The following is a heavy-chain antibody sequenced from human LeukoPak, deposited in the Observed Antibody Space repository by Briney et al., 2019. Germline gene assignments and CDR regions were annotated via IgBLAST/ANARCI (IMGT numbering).Heavy chain of an antibody. CDR1: GFTFSSYS. V-gene: IGHV3-21*04. Sequence: GGSLRLSCAASGFTFSSYSMNWVRQAPGKGLEWVSSISSSSSYIYYADSVKGRFTISRDSAKNSLYLQMNSLRAEDAALYYCAKDYCSSTSCFSDYWGQGTLVTVSS. D-gene: IGHD2-2*01. CDR3: AKDYCSSTSCFSDY. J-gene: IGHJ4*02. CDR2: ISSSSSYI.